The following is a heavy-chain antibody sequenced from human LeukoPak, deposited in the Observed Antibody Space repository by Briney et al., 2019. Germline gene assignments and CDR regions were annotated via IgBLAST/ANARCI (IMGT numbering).Heavy chain of an antibody. CDR3: ARDPRSSSWNDAFDI. Sequence: GESLQISCKGSGYSFTSYWIGWVRQMPGKGLEWMGIIYPGDSDTRYSPSFQGQVTISADKSISTAYLQWSSLKASDTAMYYCARDPRSSSWNDAFDIWGQGTMVTVSS. CDR1: GYSFTSYW. D-gene: IGHD6-6*01. V-gene: IGHV5-51*01. J-gene: IGHJ3*02. CDR2: IYPGDSDT.